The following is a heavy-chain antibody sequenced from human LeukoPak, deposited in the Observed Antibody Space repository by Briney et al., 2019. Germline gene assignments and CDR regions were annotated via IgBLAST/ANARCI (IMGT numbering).Heavy chain of an antibody. J-gene: IGHJ4*02. Sequence: GGSLRLSCAASGFTFSSYAMSWVRQAPGKGLEWVSAISGSGGSTYYADSVKGRFTISRDNSKNTLYLQMNSLRAEDTAVYYCAKGYSSGWNPTPYYFDYWGQGTLVTVSS. CDR3: AKGYSSGWNPTPYYFDY. CDR2: ISGSGGST. D-gene: IGHD6-19*01. V-gene: IGHV3-23*01. CDR1: GFTFSSYA.